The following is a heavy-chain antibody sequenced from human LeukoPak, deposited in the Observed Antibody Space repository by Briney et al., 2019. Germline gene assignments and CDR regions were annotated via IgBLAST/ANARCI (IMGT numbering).Heavy chain of an antibody. CDR2: INSDGSST. CDR1: GFTFSSYW. CDR3: AKNRAYSSYWYFDL. V-gene: IGHV3-74*01. D-gene: IGHD5-18*01. J-gene: IGHJ2*01. Sequence: PGGSLRLSCAASGFTFSSYWMHWVRQAPGKGLVWVSRINSDGSSTSYADSVRGRFSISRDNAKNSLYLQMNSLRAEDTALYYCAKNRAYSSYWYFDLWGRGTLVTVSS.